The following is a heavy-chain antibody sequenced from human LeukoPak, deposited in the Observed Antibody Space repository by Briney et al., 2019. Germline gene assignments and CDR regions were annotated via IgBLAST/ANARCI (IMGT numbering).Heavy chain of an antibody. J-gene: IGHJ4*02. CDR2: IYTSGST. D-gene: IGHD2-2*01. V-gene: IGHV4-61*02. CDR1: GGSISSGSYY. Sequence: SETLSLTCSVSGGSISSGSYYWSWIRQPAGKGLEWIGRIYTSGSTNYNPSLKSRVTISVDTSKNQFSLKLSSVTAADTAVYYCATLPSGLLFEGADYWGQGTLVTVSS. CDR3: ATLPSGLLFEGADY.